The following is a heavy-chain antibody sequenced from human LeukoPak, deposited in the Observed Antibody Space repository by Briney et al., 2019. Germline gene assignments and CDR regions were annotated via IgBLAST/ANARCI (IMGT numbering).Heavy chain of an antibody. CDR3: STLGIRFWSVGY. Sequence: GGSVRLSCAASGFNFNDAWMTWVRQAPGKGLEWLGRIKGNSDGWATSYGAPVQDRITISRDESENTVYLQMSRLKTEDTAVYYCSTLGIRFWSVGYWGLGTPVTVSS. V-gene: IGHV3-15*01. J-gene: IGHJ4*02. D-gene: IGHD1-26*01. CDR2: IKGNSDGWAT. CDR1: GFNFNDAW.